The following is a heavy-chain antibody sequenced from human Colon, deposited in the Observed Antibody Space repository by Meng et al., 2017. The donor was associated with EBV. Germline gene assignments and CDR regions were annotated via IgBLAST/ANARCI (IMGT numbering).Heavy chain of an antibody. CDR1: GGSINSGDYS. CDR3: ARNYYFDY. Sequence: QLRLEVSGPGLVKPSQTLSLTCTVSGGSINSGDYSWSWIRQPPGKGLEWIGYIYYTGSTYYNPSLKSRVTISMDTSKNQFSLRLSSVTAADTAVYYCARNYYFDYWGQGTLVTVSS. CDR2: IYYTGST. J-gene: IGHJ4*02. V-gene: IGHV4-30-4*01.